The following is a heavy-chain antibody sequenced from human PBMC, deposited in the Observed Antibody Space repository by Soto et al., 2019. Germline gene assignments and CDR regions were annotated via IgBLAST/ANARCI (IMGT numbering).Heavy chain of an antibody. Sequence: PGGSLRLSCTISGFTFSSYAMSRVRQAPGKGLECVSSITGSGDSTYYADSVKGRFSISRDKSKNTLYLQMNSLRAEDTAVYYCAKDHRRITMIVVAPTYDYWGQGTLVTVSS. CDR3: AKDHRRITMIVVAPTYDY. CDR2: ITGSGDST. D-gene: IGHD3-22*01. CDR1: GFTFSSYA. V-gene: IGHV3-23*01. J-gene: IGHJ4*02.